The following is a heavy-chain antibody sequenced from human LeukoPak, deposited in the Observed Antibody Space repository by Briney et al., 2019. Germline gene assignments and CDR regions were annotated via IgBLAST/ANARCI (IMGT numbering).Heavy chain of an antibody. CDR1: GDPINSYF. J-gene: IGHJ4*02. CDR3: ARCDPFYFDN. V-gene: IGHV4-59*08. Sequence: KASETLSLTCTVSGDPINSYFWSWIRQPPGKGLEWIGHISYTGTTNYNTSLQSRLSMSIDTSKKQFSLKLRALTAADTAVYYRARCDPFYFDNWGQGTLVTVSS. CDR2: ISYTGTT. D-gene: IGHD2-21*02.